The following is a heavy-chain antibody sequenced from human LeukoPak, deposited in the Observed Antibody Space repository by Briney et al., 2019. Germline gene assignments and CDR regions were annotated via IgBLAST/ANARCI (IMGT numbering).Heavy chain of an antibody. D-gene: IGHD1-14*01. V-gene: IGHV3-74*01. J-gene: IGHJ4*02. CDR1: GFTFSSYW. Sequence: GRSLRLSCAASGFTFSSYWMHWVRQVPGEGLVWVARINPGVSSITYADSVKGRFTISRDNAKNTLYLQMDSLRAEDTGVYYCARSNQADDYWGQGTLVTVSS. CDR2: INPGVSSI. CDR3: ARSNQADDY.